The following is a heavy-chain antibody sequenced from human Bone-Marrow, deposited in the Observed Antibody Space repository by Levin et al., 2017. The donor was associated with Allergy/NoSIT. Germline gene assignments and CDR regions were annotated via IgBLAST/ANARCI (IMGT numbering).Heavy chain of an antibody. D-gene: IGHD1-1*01. CDR1: GFSFSSYA. J-gene: IGHJ4*02. V-gene: IGHV3-23*01. CDR3: AKDRYVSIWNVAYDY. CDR2: IRGSGGSS. Sequence: LSLTCAASGFSFSSYAMSWVRQAPGKGLEWVSGIRGSGGSSYYADSVKARFTISRDNSKNTLYLQIISLRAEDTAVYYCAKDRYVSIWNVAYDYWGQGTLVTVSS.